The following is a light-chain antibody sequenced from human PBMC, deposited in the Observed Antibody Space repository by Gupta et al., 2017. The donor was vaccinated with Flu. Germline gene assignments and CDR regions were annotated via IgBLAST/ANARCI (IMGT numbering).Light chain of an antibody. CDR2: VAS. CDR1: QSVSSSY. J-gene: IGKJ2*01. CDR3: QQYGSSPLYT. V-gene: IGKV3-20*01. Sequence: EIVLTQSPGTLSLSPGERATLSCRASQSVSSSYLAWYQQKPGQAPRLLIYVASSRATGIPDRVSGSGSGTDFTLTISRLEPEDFAVYYCQQYGSSPLYTFGQGTKLEIK.